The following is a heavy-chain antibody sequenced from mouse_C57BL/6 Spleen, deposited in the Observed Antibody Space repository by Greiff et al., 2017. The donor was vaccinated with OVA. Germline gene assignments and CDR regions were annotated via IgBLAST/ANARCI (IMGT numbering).Heavy chain of an antibody. CDR2: IYPRSGNT. Sequence: VQLQQSGAELARPGASVKLSCKASGYTFTSYGISWVKQRTGQGLEWIGEIYPRSGNTYYNEKFKGKATLTADKSSSTAYMELRSLTSEDSAVYFCARSGYYDDDEGYWYFDVWGTGTTVTVSS. D-gene: IGHD2-4*01. CDR3: ARSGYYDDDEGYWYFDV. V-gene: IGHV1-81*01. J-gene: IGHJ1*03. CDR1: GYTFTSYG.